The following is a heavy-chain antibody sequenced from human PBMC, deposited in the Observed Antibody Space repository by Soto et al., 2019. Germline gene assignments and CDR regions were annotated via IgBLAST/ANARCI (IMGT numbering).Heavy chain of an antibody. CDR1: GLIFSRYV. CDR3: AKATRNSWFDPFDS. D-gene: IGHD3-10*01. V-gene: IGHV3-23*01. J-gene: IGHJ4*02. Sequence: EVQLLESGGDLVQPGGSLRLSCVSSGLIFSRYVMSWVRQAPGKGLEWISTISGGSDDYADSVKGRFAIARDDSRNTLYLQMNSLRAEDTAIYYCAKATRNSWFDPFDSWGQGTRVTVS. CDR2: ISGGSD.